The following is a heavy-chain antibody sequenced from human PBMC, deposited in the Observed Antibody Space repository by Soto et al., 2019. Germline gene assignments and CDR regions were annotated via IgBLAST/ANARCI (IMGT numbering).Heavy chain of an antibody. V-gene: IGHV6-1*01. J-gene: IGHJ4*02. Sequence: PSQTLSLTCAISGDSVSSDSAAWNWIRQSPSRGLEWLGRTYYRSKWYNDYAVSAKSRITINPDTSKNQFSLQLNSVTPEDTAVYYCARDFFSHSSSWYFAFDYWGQGTLVTVSS. CDR1: GDSVSSDSAA. CDR2: TYYRSKWYN. CDR3: ARDFFSHSSSWYFAFDY. D-gene: IGHD6-13*01.